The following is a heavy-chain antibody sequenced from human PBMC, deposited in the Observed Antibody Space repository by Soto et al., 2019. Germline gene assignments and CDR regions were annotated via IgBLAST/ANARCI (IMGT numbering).Heavy chain of an antibody. J-gene: IGHJ4*02. CDR3: AKDRLRGYSGYDPPGY. V-gene: IGHV3-23*01. D-gene: IGHD5-12*01. CDR1: GFTFSSYA. Sequence: GGSLRLSCAASGFTFSSYAMSWVRQAPGKGLEWVSAISGSGGSTYYADSVKGRFTISRDNSKNTLYLQMNSLRAEDTAVYYCAKDRLRGYSGYDPPGYWGQGTLVTVSS. CDR2: ISGSGGST.